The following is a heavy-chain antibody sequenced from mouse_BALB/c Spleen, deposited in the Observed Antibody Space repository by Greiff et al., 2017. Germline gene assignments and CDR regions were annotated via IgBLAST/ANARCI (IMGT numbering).Heavy chain of an antibody. J-gene: IGHJ2*01. CDR2: ISYSGST. CDR3: ATYRYDGTYFDY. CDR1: GYSITSDYA. D-gene: IGHD2-14*01. Sequence: VQLKESGPGLVKPSQSLSLTCTVTGYSITSDYAWNWIRQFPGNKLEWMGYISYSGSTSYNPSLKSRISITRDTSKNQFFLQLNSVTTEDTATYYCATYRYDGTYFDYWGQGTTLTVSS. V-gene: IGHV3-2*02.